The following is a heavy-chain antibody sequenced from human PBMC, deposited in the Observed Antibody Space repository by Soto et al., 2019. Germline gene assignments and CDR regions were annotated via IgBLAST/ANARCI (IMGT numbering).Heavy chain of an antibody. CDR3: AKLGDAVSGYFDF. D-gene: IGHD3-3*01. CDR1: GFTFSSYA. V-gene: IGHV3-30*18. J-gene: IGHJ5*01. CDR2: VSFDGSHK. Sequence: ESGGGVVQPGGSLRLSCAASGFTFSSYAIHWVRQAPGKGLEWVADVSFDGSHKNYAVPVRGRFTISRDNSKKTVYLQINSLRAEDTALYYCAKLGDAVSGYFDFWGQGTQVAVSS.